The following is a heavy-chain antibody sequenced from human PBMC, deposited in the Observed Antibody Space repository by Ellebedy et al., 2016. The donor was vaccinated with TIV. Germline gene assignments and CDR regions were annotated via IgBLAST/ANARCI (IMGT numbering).Heavy chain of an antibody. CDR2: ISYEGSNE. CDR3: ARGGTYSYDSSSYPYFDY. Sequence: GESLKISXAASGFIFGSYGMHWVRQAPGKGLEWVTVISYEGSNEYYADSVKGRFTISRDNSKNTLYLQMNSLRAEDTAVYYCARGGTYSYDSSSYPYFDYWGQGTLVTVSS. J-gene: IGHJ4*02. V-gene: IGHV3-30-3*01. D-gene: IGHD3-22*01. CDR1: GFIFGSYG.